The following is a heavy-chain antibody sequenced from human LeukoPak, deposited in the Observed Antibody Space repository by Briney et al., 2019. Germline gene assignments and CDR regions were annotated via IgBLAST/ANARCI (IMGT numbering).Heavy chain of an antibody. CDR1: GGSVSSGCYY. CDR3: ARAFGATGGFDC. CDR2: TYYSGST. J-gene: IGHJ4*02. V-gene: IGHV4-61*01. D-gene: IGHD2-8*02. Sequence: PSETLSLTCTVSGGSVSSGCYYWSWIRHPPGKGLEGFGYTYYSGSTNYNPSLKSLVTISVDTSKNQFSLKLSSVTAADTAVYCCARAFGATGGFDCWGQGTLVTVSS.